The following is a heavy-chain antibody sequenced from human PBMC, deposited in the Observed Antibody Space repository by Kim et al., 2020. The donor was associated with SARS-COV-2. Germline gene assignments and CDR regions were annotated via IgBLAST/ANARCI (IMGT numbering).Heavy chain of an antibody. D-gene: IGHD3-22*01. V-gene: IGHV3-7*03. Sequence: DAVKGRFTISRDNAKHSLYLQRNSLRAEDTAVYYCARAYYYDRTGYYALSYWGQGTLVTVSS. J-gene: IGHJ4*02. CDR3: ARAYYYDRTGYYALSY.